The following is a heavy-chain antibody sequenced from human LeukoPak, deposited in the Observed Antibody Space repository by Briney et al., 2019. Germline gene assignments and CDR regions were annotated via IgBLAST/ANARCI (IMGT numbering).Heavy chain of an antibody. J-gene: IGHJ6*02. Sequence: SETLSLTCTVSGGSISSYYWSWIRQPPGKGLEWIGYIYYSGTTNYNPSLKSRVTISVDTSKNQFSLKLSSVTAADTAVYYCARSGRYYDFWSGYNYYYYYGMDVWGQGTTVTVSS. CDR3: ARSGRYYDFWSGYNYYYYYGMDV. CDR2: IYYSGTT. V-gene: IGHV4-59*08. D-gene: IGHD3-3*01. CDR1: GGSISSYY.